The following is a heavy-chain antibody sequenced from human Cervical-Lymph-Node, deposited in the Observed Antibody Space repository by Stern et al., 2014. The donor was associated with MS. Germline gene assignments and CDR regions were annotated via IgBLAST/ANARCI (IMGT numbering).Heavy chain of an antibody. CDR3: AKEGANDCFDY. CDR1: GYTFTSYA. CDR2: INAGTGNT. Sequence: QVKLVQSGAEVRKPGASVKVSCKASGYTFTSYAMNWVRQAPGQRLEWMGGINAGTGNTKYAQKFQARVTLTRDTSASTAYMELSSLRSEDTAVYYCAKEGANDCFDYWGQGTLVTVSS. J-gene: IGHJ4*02. V-gene: IGHV1-3*01.